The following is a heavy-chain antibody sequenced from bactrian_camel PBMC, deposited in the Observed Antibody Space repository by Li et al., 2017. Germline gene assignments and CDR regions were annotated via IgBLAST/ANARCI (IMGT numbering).Heavy chain of an antibody. CDR2: ISRDGTI. V-gene: IGHV3S55*01. Sequence: HVQLVESGGGSVQAGGSLKLSCAVTGYTFGSCGMGWYRQAPGKERALVSTISRDGTIAYADVVKGRFAISRDNGQNIVYLQMNVLKPEDTAIYYRAAGRVLIAAWGQGTQVTVS. D-gene: IGHD1*01. J-gene: IGHJ6*01. CDR1: GYTFGSCG. CDR3: AAGRVLIAA.